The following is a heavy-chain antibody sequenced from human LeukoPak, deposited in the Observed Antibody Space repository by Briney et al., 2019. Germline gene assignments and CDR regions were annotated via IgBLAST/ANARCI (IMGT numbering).Heavy chain of an antibody. CDR1: GGTFSSYA. CDR3: AREWGSYSSSWSDAFDI. J-gene: IGHJ3*02. CDR2: IIPIFGTA. V-gene: IGHV1-69*05. Sequence: ASVKVSCKASGGTFSSYAISWVRQAPGQGLEWMGGIIPIFGTANYAQKFQGRVTITTDESTSTAYMELSSLRSEDTAVYYCAREWGSYSSSWSDAFDIWGQGTMVTVSS. D-gene: IGHD6-13*01.